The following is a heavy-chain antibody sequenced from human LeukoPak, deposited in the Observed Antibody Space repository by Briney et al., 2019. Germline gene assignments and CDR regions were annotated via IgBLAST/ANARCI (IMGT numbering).Heavy chain of an antibody. CDR1: GGSFSGYY. V-gene: IGHV4-34*01. CDR2: INHSGST. D-gene: IGHD6-13*01. J-gene: IGHJ4*02. Sequence: SETLSLTCAVYGGSFSGYYWSWIRQPPGKGLEWIGEINHSGSTNYNPSLKSRVTISVDTSKYQFSLKLSSVTAADTAVYYCARGGWTSIAAAGLLDYWGQGTLVTVSS. CDR3: ARGGWTSIAAAGLLDY.